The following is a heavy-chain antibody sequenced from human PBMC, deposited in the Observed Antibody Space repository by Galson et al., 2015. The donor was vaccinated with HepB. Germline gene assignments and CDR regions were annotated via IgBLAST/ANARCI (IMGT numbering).Heavy chain of an antibody. CDR1: GFSIRSHY. J-gene: IGHJ3*02. V-gene: IGHV3-23*01. CDR2: TSGTGGST. CDR3: AIAYEMDTLFLGYDAFDI. Sequence: SLRLSCAASGFSIRSHYMSWVRQAPGKGLEWVSGTSGTGGSTYYADSVKGRFAVSKDKSKNTLYLQMNSLRADDTAVYYCAIAYEMDTLFLGYDAFDIRGQGTMVTVSS. D-gene: IGHD5-24*01.